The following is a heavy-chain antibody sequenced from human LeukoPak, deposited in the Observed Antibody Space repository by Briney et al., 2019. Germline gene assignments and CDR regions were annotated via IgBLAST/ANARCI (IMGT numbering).Heavy chain of an antibody. CDR2: IKQDGSEK. CDR1: GFTFSSYW. J-gene: IGHJ4*02. Sequence: GGSLRLSCAASGFTFSSYWMSWVRQAPGKGLEWVANIKQDGSEKYYVDSVKGRFTISRDNAKNSLYLQMYSLRAEDTAVYYCARERGYYDSSGYYNYWGQGTLVTVSS. CDR3: ARERGYYDSSGYYNY. V-gene: IGHV3-7*01. D-gene: IGHD3-22*01.